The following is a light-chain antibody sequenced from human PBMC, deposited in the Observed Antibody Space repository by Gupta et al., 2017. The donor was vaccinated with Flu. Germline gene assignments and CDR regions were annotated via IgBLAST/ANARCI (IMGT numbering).Light chain of an antibody. Sequence: DIQMTQSPSSLSASVRDRVTITCRSSQSIDTDLSWYQQKSGTAPKRLIFGASTLQSGVPSRFSGSGSGTRFTLTINNVQPEDVATYYCLQHSHYPWTFGQGTKVEIK. V-gene: IGKV1-17*02. CDR1: QSIDTD. J-gene: IGKJ1*01. CDR2: GAS. CDR3: LQHSHYPWT.